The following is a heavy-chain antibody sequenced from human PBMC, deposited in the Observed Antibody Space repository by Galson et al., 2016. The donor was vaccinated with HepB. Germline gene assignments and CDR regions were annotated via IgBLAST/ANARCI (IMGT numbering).Heavy chain of an antibody. D-gene: IGHD4-11*01. J-gene: IGHJ4*02. CDR3: LRHSPTRFLSTVSSDL. V-gene: IGHV4-39*01. CDR1: GGSISSRSYY. CDR2: VFSSGET. Sequence: SETLSLTCTVSGGSISSRSYYWAWIRQPPGRGLEWIGVVFSSGETHYNPSLQSRVTISVATSRSHFSLNMTSVTAADTAVYYCLRHSPTRFLSTVSSDLWGQGTHVTVSS.